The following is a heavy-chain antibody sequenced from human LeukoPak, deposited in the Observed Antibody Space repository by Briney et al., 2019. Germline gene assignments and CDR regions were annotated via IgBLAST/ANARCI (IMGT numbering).Heavy chain of an antibody. Sequence: GASVKVSCKASEYTFTSYYMHWVRQAPGQGLEWMGIINPSGGSTSYAQKFQGRVTMTRDTSTSTVYMELSSLRSEDTAVYYCATMYSGSHYYYYGMDVWGQGTTVTVSS. D-gene: IGHD1-26*01. CDR2: INPSGGST. J-gene: IGHJ6*02. CDR1: EYTFTSYY. CDR3: ATMYSGSHYYYYGMDV. V-gene: IGHV1-46*01.